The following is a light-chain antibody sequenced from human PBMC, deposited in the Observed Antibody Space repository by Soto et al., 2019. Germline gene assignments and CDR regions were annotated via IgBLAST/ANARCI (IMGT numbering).Light chain of an antibody. CDR1: SSNVGSGYD. J-gene: IGLJ2*01. CDR3: QSYDTSLGGSV. V-gene: IGLV1-40*01. CDR2: AKN. Sequence: QAVVTQPPSVSGAPGQRVTISCTGSSSNVGSGYDVHWYQQLPGAAPKLLVYAKNKRASGVPDRFSGSKSGTAASLAITGLQAEDEADYYCQSYDTSLGGSVFGGGTKVTVL.